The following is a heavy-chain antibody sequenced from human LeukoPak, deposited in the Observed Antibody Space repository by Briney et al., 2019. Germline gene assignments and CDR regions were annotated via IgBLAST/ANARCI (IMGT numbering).Heavy chain of an antibody. CDR3: ARGVPIPATHPIDY. CDR1: GFTFTSYG. Sequence: GGSLRLSCAASGFTFTSYGVHWVRQAPGKGLEWVAMIWYDGSHKKYADSVEGRFSISRDTSENTLYLQMNSLSADDTAVYYCARGVPIPATHPIDYWGQGSLVTVSS. D-gene: IGHD3-10*01. J-gene: IGHJ4*02. CDR2: IWYDGSHK. V-gene: IGHV3-33*03.